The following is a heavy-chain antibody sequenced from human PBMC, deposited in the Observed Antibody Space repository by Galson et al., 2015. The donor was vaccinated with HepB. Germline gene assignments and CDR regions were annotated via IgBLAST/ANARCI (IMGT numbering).Heavy chain of an antibody. CDR2: ISGIDGST. CDR1: GFTFSTYA. D-gene: IGHD5-12*01. J-gene: IGHJ4*02. Sequence: SLRLSCAASGFTFSTYAMSWVRQAPGKGLEWVSGISGIDGSTYYADSVKGRFTISRDNSKNTLFLQMNSLRADDTAVYYCARQLAIDYWGQGTLVTDSS. CDR3: ARQLAIDY. V-gene: IGHV3-23*01.